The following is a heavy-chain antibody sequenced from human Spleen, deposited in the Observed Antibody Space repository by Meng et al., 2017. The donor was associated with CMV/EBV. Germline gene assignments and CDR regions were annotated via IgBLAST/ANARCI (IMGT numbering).Heavy chain of an antibody. CDR1: GFTFSSYW. Sequence: GESLKISCAASGFTFSSYWMSWVRQAPGKGLEWVANIKQDGSEKYYVDSVKGRFTISRDNAKNSLYLQMNSLRAEDTAVYYCAREVIAARRGAIDYWGQGAQVTVSS. CDR2: IKQDGSEK. CDR3: AREVIAARRGAIDY. J-gene: IGHJ4*02. V-gene: IGHV3-7*01. D-gene: IGHD6-6*01.